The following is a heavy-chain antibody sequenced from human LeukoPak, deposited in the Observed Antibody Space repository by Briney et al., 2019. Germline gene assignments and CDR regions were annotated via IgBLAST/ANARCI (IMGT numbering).Heavy chain of an antibody. Sequence: PSETLSLTCAVYGGSFSGYYWSWIRQPPGMGLEWIGEINHSGSTNYNPSLKSRVTISVDTSKNQFSLKLNSVTAADTASYYCARVPRQLEQPFDYWGQGTPVTVSS. CDR3: ARVPRQLEQPFDY. CDR2: INHSGST. CDR1: GGSFSGYY. V-gene: IGHV4-34*01. D-gene: IGHD1/OR15-1a*01. J-gene: IGHJ4*02.